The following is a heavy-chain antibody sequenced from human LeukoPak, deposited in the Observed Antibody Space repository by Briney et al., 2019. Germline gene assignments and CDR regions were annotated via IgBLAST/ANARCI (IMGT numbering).Heavy chain of an antibody. D-gene: IGHD5-18*01. CDR1: GYTFTGYY. CDR2: INPNSGGT. J-gene: IGHJ4*02. V-gene: IGHV1-2*02. CDR3: ARGLGYSYGYFDY. Sequence: GASVKVSCKASGYTFTGYYMHWVRQAPGQGLEWMGWINPNSGGTNYAQKVQGRVTMTRDTSISTAYMELRRLRSDDTAVYYCARGLGYSYGYFDYWGQGTLVTVSS.